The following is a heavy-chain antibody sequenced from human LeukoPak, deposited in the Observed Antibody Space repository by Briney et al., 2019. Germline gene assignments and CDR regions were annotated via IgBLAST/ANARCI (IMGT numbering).Heavy chain of an antibody. V-gene: IGHV3-49*03. CDR1: GFNFGDYA. CDR2: VRNKASGGAT. CDR3: SRAHSWSFNS. J-gene: IGHJ4*02. Sequence: GGSLRLSCATSGFNFGDYAMTWIRQAPEKGLEWVGIVRNKASGGATAYAASVKGRFTISRDDSNTIAYLQMNSLQTEDTAVYYCSRAHSWSFNSWGQGTLVTVSS. D-gene: IGHD2-15*01.